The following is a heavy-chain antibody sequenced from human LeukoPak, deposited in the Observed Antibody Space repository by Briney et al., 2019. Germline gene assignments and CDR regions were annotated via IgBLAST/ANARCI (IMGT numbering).Heavy chain of an antibody. V-gene: IGHV4-59*01. CDR3: ARDFRDSGTYYDFWSGFGYYYYMDV. Sequence: SETLSLTCTVSGGSISSYYWSWIRQPPGKGLEWIGYIYYSGSTNYNPSLKSRVTISVDTSKNQFSLKLSSVTAADTAVYYCARDFRDSGTYYDFWSGFGYYYYMDVWGKGTTVTVTS. J-gene: IGHJ6*03. CDR2: IYYSGST. CDR1: GGSISSYY. D-gene: IGHD3-3*01.